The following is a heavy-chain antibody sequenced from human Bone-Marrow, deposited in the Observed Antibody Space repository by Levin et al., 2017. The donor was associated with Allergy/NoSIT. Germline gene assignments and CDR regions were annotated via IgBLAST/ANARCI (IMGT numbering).Heavy chain of an antibody. CDR2: IYSGGRG. V-gene: IGHV3-53*01. CDR1: GFTVSSNH. Sequence: GGSLRLSCAASGFTVSSNHMSWVRQAPGKGLEWVALIYSGGRGYYADSVRGRFTISRDNSKNTLYLQLNSLRAEDTAVYYCAIYGSGNDYSAFDIWGQGTMVTVSS. J-gene: IGHJ3*02. D-gene: IGHD3-10*01. CDR3: AIYGSGNDYSAFDI.